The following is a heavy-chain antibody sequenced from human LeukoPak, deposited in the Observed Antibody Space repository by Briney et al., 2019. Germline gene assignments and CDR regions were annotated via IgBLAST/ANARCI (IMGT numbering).Heavy chain of an antibody. CDR3: ARRRAVAGGYFDS. J-gene: IGHJ4*02. CDR2: FYYSGST. V-gene: IGHV4-59*08. D-gene: IGHD6-19*01. CDR1: GGSISSYY. Sequence: SETLSLTCTVSGGSISSYYWSWIRQPPGKGLEWFGNFYYSGSTNYNPSLKSRVTISVDTSNNRFSLNLTSVTAEDTAVYYCARRRAVAGGYFDSWGQGTLVTVSS.